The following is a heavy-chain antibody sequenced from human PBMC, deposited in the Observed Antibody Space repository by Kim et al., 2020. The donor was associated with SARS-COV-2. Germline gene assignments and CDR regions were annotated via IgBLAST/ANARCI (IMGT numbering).Heavy chain of an antibody. CDR3: ARGAFRIAAKEEIAVAGVSGQGYYYYGMDV. CDR1: GGSFSGYY. Sequence: SETLSLTCAVYGGSFSGYYWSWIRQPPGKGLEWIGEINHSGSTNYNPSLKSRVTISVDTSKNQFSLKLSSVTAADTAVYYCARGAFRIAAKEEIAVAGVSGQGYYYYGMDVWGQGTTVTVSS. CDR2: INHSGST. D-gene: IGHD6-19*01. J-gene: IGHJ6*02. V-gene: IGHV4-34*01.